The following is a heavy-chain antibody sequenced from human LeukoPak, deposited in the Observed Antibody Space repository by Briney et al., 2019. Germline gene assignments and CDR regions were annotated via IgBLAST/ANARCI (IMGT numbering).Heavy chain of an antibody. CDR2: IGTAGDT. CDR1: GFTFSSYD. J-gene: IGHJ4*02. V-gene: IGHV3-13*01. Sequence: PGGSLRLSCAASGFTFSSYDMHWVRQATGKGLEWVSAIGTAGDTYYPGSVKGRFTISRENAKNSLYLQMNSLRAGDTAVYYCARASDYYDSSGNYTFFDYWGQGTLVTVSS. CDR3: ARASDYYDSSGNYTFFDY. D-gene: IGHD3-22*01.